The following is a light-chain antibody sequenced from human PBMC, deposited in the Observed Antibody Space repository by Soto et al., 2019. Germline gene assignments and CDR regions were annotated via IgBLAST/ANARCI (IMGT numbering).Light chain of an antibody. J-gene: IGKJ4*01. Sequence: DIQMTQSPSSLSASVRDRVTITCRASQSISSYLNWYQQKPGKAPKLLIYAASSLQSGVPSRFSGSGSGTDFTLTISSLQPEDFATYYCQQSYSTPPALTFGGGTKVEIK. CDR1: QSISSY. CDR2: AAS. V-gene: IGKV1-39*01. CDR3: QQSYSTPPALT.